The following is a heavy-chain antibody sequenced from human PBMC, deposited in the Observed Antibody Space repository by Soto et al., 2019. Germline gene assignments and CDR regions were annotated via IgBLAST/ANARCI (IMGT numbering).Heavy chain of an antibody. Sequence: QVQLQESGPGLVKPSQTLSLTCTVSGDSFSSGDYKWSWIRQPPGKGLEWIGYTYYSGYTYNNPSLKSRLTMSVDTSKNQFSLKLNSVTAADTAVYYCARSGDYVAFAYWGQGTLVNVS. D-gene: IGHD4-17*01. CDR2: TYYSGYT. V-gene: IGHV4-30-4*01. J-gene: IGHJ4*02. CDR1: GDSFSSGDYK. CDR3: ARSGDYVAFAY.